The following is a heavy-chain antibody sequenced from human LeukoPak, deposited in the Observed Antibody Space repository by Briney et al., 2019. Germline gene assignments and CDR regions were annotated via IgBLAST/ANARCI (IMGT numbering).Heavy chain of an antibody. CDR1: GGSISSYY. CDR2: IYYNGRA. J-gene: IGHJ4*02. CDR3: ARGGGYPPHDSSATFDY. Sequence: SETLSLTCTVSGGSISSYYWAWIRQPPGKGLEWIGYIYYNGRATYNPSLKSRVTISVDTSKNQFSLKLSSVTAADTAVYYCARGGGYPPHDSSATFDYWGQGTLVTVSS. V-gene: IGHV4-59*08. D-gene: IGHD3-22*01.